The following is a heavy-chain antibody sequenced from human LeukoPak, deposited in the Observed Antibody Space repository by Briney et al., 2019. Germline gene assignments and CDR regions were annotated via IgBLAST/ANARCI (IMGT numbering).Heavy chain of an antibody. CDR3: ARHLGYCSSSSCLPRFDP. J-gene: IGHJ5*02. V-gene: IGHV4-59*08. CDR2: IYYSGST. CDR1: GGPITSYY. Sequence: SETLSLTCTVSGGPITSYYWSWIRQPPGKGLEWIGYIYYSGSTNYNPSLKSRVTISVDTSKNQFSLKLSSVTAADTAIYYCARHLGYCSSSSCLPRFDPWGQGTLVTVSS. D-gene: IGHD2-15*01.